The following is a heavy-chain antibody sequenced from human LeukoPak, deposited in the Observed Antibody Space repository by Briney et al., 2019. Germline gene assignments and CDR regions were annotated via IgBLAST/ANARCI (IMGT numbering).Heavy chain of an antibody. V-gene: IGHV1-69*04. Sequence: SVKVSCKASGGTFSSYAISWVRQAPGQGLEWMGRIIPILGIANYAQKFQGRVTITADKSTSTAYMELSSLRSEDTAVYYCARRRDYYDSSGNSNWYFDLWGRGTLVTVSS. CDR3: ARRRDYYDSSGNSNWYFDL. D-gene: IGHD3-22*01. CDR2: IIPILGIA. J-gene: IGHJ2*01. CDR1: GGTFSSYA.